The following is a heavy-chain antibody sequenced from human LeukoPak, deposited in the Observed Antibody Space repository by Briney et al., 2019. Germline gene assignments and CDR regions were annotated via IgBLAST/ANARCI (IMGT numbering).Heavy chain of an antibody. CDR3: ARRGKMATLF. Sequence: PSETLSLTCAVYGGSFNGYYWSWIRQPPGKGLEWIGEINHSGSTNYNPSLKSRVTISVDTSKNQFSLKLSSVTAADTAVYYCARRGKMATLFWGQGTLVTVSS. J-gene: IGHJ4*02. V-gene: IGHV4-34*01. D-gene: IGHD5-24*01. CDR1: GGSFNGYY. CDR2: INHSGST.